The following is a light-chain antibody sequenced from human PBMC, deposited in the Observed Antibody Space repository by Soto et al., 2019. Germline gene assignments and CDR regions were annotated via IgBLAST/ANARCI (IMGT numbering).Light chain of an antibody. J-gene: IGKJ3*01. CDR1: QSISSW. CDR2: KAS. V-gene: IGKV1-5*03. Sequence: DIQMTQSPSTLSASVGDRVTITCRASQSISSWLAWYQQKPGKAPKLLIYKASSLESGVPSRFSGSGSGTEFTLNISSLQADDFATYYCQQSFTFGPGTKVDIK. CDR3: QQSFT.